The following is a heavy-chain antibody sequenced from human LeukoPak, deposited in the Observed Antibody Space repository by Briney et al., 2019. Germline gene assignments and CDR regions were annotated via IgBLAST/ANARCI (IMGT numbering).Heavy chain of an antibody. D-gene: IGHD2-2*01. CDR3: AKDVAVVVPAAIGYFDY. V-gene: IGHV3-23*01. CDR2: ISGSGGSP. J-gene: IGHJ4*02. CDR1: GFTFSSHA. Sequence: PGGSLRLSCAGSGFTFSSHAMSWVRQTPGKGLEWISLISGSGGSPYYADSVKGRFTISRDNSKNTLYLQMNSLRAEDTAVYYCAKDVAVVVPAAIGYFDYWGQGTLVTVSS.